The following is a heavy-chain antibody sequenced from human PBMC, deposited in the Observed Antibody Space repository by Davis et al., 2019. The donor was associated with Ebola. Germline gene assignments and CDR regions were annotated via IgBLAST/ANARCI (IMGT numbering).Heavy chain of an antibody. CDR2: ISAYNGNT. Sequence: ASVQVSCKASGYTFTSYGISWVRQAPGQGLEWMGWISAYNGNTNYAQKLQGRVTMTTDTSTSTAYMELRSLRSDDTAVYYCARARDYYDSSGYPYYFDYWGQGTLVTVSS. CDR1: GYTFTSYG. V-gene: IGHV1-18*04. CDR3: ARARDYYDSSGYPYYFDY. D-gene: IGHD3-22*01. J-gene: IGHJ4*02.